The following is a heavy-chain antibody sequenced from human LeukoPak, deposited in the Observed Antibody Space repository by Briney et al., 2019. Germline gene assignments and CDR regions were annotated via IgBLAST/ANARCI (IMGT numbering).Heavy chain of an antibody. V-gene: IGHV3-21*01. CDR3: ARDGDLAAAGTTYYYYMDV. CDR2: ISSSSSYI. J-gene: IGHJ6*03. Sequence: GGSLRLSCAASGFTFSSYSMNWVRQAPGKGLEWVSSISSSSSYIYYADSVKGRFTISRDNAKNSLYLQMNSLRAEDTAVYYCARDGDLAAAGTTYYYYMDVWGKGTTVTVSS. CDR1: GFTFSSYS. D-gene: IGHD6-13*01.